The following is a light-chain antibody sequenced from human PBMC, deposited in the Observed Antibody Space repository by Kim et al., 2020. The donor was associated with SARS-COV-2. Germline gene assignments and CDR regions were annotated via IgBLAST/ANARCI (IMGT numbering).Light chain of an antibody. CDR3: SSSTRTSTLL. V-gene: IGLV2-14*03. Sequence: GQSITISCTGTRNDIGNHEYVSWYQQHPGKAPKLIIYGVSNRPSGISSRFSGSKFGNTASLTISGLQAEDEADYYCSSSTRTSTLLFGGGTKVTVL. J-gene: IGLJ3*02. CDR1: RNDIGNHEY. CDR2: GVS.